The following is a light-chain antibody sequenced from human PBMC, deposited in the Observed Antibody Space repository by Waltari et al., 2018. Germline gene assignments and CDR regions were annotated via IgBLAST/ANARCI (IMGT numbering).Light chain of an antibody. V-gene: IGKV3-20*01. J-gene: IGKJ1*01. Sequence: EVVLTKSPGTLSLSPVEGATLSCRASQSVGRSLAWYQQKPGQAPRLLIYGASTRATGVPDRFSGSGSGTDFSLTISRLEPEDFAVYYCQHYVRLPVTFGQGTKVEIK. CDR2: GAS. CDR1: QSVGRS. CDR3: QHYVRLPVT.